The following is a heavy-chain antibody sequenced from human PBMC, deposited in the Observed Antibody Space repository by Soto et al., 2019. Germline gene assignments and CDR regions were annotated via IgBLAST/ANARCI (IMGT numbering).Heavy chain of an antibody. J-gene: IGHJ4*02. CDR2: ISGSGGST. CDR1: GFTFSSYA. D-gene: IGHD3-3*01. Sequence: GGSLRLSCAASGFTFSSYAMSWVRQAPGKGLEWVSAISGSGGSTYYADSVKGRFTISRDNSKNTLYLQMNRLRAEDTAVYYCAKTQYYDFWSGYPKINYFDYWGQGTLVTVSS. CDR3: AKTQYYDFWSGYPKINYFDY. V-gene: IGHV3-23*01.